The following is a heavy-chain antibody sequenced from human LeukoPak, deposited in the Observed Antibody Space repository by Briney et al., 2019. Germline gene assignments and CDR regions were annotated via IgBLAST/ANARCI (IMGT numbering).Heavy chain of an antibody. CDR3: AKDYYDSSAVEYFQH. CDR1: GFTFSSYA. CDR2: ISGSGGST. V-gene: IGHV3-23*01. D-gene: IGHD3-22*01. Sequence: GGSLRLSCAASGFTFSSYAMSWVRQAPGKGLEWVSAISGSGGSTYYADSVKGRFTISRDNSKNTLYLQMNSLRAEDTAVYYCAKDYYDSSAVEYFQHRGQGTLVTVSS. J-gene: IGHJ1*01.